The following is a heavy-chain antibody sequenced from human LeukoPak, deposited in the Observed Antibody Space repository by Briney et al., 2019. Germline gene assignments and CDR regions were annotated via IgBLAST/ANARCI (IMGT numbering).Heavy chain of an antibody. CDR2: INHSGST. D-gene: IGHD6-13*01. J-gene: IGHJ4*02. CDR1: GASFSGYY. Sequence: SETLSLTCAVYGASFSGYYWSWIRQPPGKGLEWIGEINHSGSTDYNPSLKSRVTISEDTSKNQFSLKLSSVTAADTAVYYCARENLSYSSSWYEDYWGQGTLVTVSS. V-gene: IGHV4-34*01. CDR3: ARENLSYSSSWYEDY.